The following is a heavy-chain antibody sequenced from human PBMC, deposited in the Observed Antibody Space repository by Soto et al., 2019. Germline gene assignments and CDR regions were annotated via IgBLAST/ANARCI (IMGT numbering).Heavy chain of an antibody. J-gene: IGHJ6*03. CDR3: AVGYCSGGSCLGRAHYYYMDV. V-gene: IGHV4-31*03. Sequence: SEALSLTCTVSGGSISSGGYYWSLIRQHPGKGLEWIGYIYYSGSTYYNPSLKSRVTISVDTSKNQFSLKLSSVTAADTAVYYCAVGYCSGGSCLGRAHYYYMDVWGKGTTVTVSS. CDR2: IYYSGST. CDR1: GGSISSGGYY. D-gene: IGHD2-15*01.